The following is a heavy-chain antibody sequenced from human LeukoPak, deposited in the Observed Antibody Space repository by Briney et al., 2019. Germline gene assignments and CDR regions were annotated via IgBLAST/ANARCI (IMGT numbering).Heavy chain of an antibody. J-gene: IGHJ6*02. D-gene: IGHD3-10*01. CDR1: GFTFDDYA. V-gene: IGHV3-9*01. CDR3: AKENYYATSGMDV. Sequence: PGGSLRLSCAASGFTFDDYAMHWVRQAPGKGLEWVSGISWNSGSIGYADSVKGRFTISRDNAKSSLYLQMNSLRAEDTALYYCAKENYYATSGMDVWGQGTTVTVSS. CDR2: ISWNSGSI.